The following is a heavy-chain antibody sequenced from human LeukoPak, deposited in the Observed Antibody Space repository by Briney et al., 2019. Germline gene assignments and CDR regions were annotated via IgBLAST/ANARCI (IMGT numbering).Heavy chain of an antibody. CDR1: GGSISSSSYY. V-gene: IGHV4-39*01. J-gene: IGHJ4*02. CDR3: SGPWNSGGFDY. Sequence: SETLSLTCTVSGGSISSSSYYWGWIRQPPGKGLEWIGSIYYSGSTYYNPSLKSRVAISVDTSKNQFSLKLSSVTAADTAVYYRSGPWNSGGFDYWGQGTLVTVSS. CDR2: IYYSGST. D-gene: IGHD1/OR15-1a*01.